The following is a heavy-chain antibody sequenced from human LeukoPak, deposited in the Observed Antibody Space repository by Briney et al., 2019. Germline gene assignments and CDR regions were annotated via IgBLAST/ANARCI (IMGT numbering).Heavy chain of an antibody. CDR2: INPSGGTT. CDR1: GYTFTSYH. J-gene: IGHJ6*03. V-gene: IGHV1-46*01. Sequence: ASVKVSFKASGYTFTSYHMHWVRQAPGQGLEWMGIINPSGGTTNYAQKFQGRVTMTRDMSTSTVYMELSSLRSEDTAVYYCARGSGLSYYYYMDVWGKGTTVTVSS. CDR3: ARGSGLSYYYYMDV.